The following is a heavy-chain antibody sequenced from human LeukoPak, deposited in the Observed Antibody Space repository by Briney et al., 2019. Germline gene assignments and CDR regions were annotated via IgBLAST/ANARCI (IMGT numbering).Heavy chain of an antibody. CDR2: ISGSGGST. CDR3: AKDLYDIVVVPAAPHDAFDI. J-gene: IGHJ3*02. Sequence: GGSLRLSCAASGFTFSSYAMSWVRQAPGKGLEWVSAISGSGGSTYYADSVKGRFTISRDNSKNTLYLQMNSLRAEDTAVYYCAKDLYDIVVVPAAPHDAFDIWGQGTMATVSS. V-gene: IGHV3-23*01. D-gene: IGHD2-2*01. CDR1: GFTFSSYA.